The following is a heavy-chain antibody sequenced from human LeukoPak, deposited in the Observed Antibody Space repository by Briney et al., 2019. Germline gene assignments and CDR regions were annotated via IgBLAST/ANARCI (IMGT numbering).Heavy chain of an antibody. Sequence: SETLSLTCSVSGGSISSGGDYWSWIRQHPEKGLEWIGYIHNSGSIYYNPTLKSRINISVDTSKNQFFLRLSSVTAADTAVYYCARVRAYRSSTRCYGSRGDYWGQGTLVTVSS. J-gene: IGHJ4*02. CDR3: ARVRAYRSSTRCYGSRGDY. CDR1: GGSISSGGDY. D-gene: IGHD2-2*01. CDR2: IHNSGSI. V-gene: IGHV4-31*03.